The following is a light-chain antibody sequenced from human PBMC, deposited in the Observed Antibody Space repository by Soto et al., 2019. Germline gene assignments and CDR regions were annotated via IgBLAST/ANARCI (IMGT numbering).Light chain of an antibody. CDR2: AAS. CDR3: QKYTNVPA. Sequence: DIQMTQSPSSLSESVGDRVTITCRASKGISNYLDWYQQIPGKVPKLLISAASTLQSGVASRFSGSASGTDFTLTISSLQPEDVATYYCQKYTNVPAFGGGTKVEIK. J-gene: IGKJ4*01. CDR1: KGISNY. V-gene: IGKV1-27*01.